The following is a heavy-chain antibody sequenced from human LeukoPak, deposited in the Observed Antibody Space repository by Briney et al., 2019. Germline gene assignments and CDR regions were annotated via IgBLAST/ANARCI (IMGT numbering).Heavy chain of an antibody. CDR2: INLEGSQK. CDR1: GFTFFNYW. J-gene: IGHJ4*02. CDR3: ARVEASGYDYGAFDY. V-gene: IGHV3-7*01. D-gene: IGHD5-12*01. Sequence: GGSLRLSCAASGFTFFNYWMSWVRQAPGKGLEWVANINLEGSQKYYVDSLKGRFTISRDNAKNSLYLQMNSLRAEDTAVYYCARVEASGYDYGAFDYWGQGTLVTVSS.